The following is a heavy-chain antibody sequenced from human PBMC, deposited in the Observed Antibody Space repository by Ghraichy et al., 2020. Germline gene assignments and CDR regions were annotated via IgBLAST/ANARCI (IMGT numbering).Heavy chain of an antibody. CDR2: ISSSGSTI. V-gene: IGHV3-11*01. CDR3: ARVASPDYGMDV. D-gene: IGHD2-2*01. CDR1: GFTFSDYY. Sequence: GALRLSCAASGFTFSDYYMSWIRQAPGKGLEWVSYISSSGSTIYYADSVKGRFTISRDNAKNSLYLQMNSLRAEDTAMYYCARVASPDYGMDVWGQGTTVTVSS. J-gene: IGHJ6*02.